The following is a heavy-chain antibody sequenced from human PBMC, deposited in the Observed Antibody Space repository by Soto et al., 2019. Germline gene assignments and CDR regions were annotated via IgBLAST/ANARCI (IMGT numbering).Heavy chain of an antibody. Sequence: QVQLVQSGAEVKKPGASVKVSCKASGYTFTSYAMHWVRQAPGQRLEWMGWINAGNGNTKYSQKFQGRVTITRDTSASTAYMELSSLRSEDTAVYYCARDTISYRGYDWGDYYYGMDVWGQGTTVTVSS. D-gene: IGHD5-12*01. CDR3: ARDTISYRGYDWGDYYYGMDV. CDR1: GYTFTSYA. V-gene: IGHV1-3*01. CDR2: INAGNGNT. J-gene: IGHJ6*02.